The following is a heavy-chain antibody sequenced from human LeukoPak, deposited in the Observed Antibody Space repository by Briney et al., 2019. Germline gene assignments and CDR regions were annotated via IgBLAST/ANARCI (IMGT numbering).Heavy chain of an antibody. D-gene: IGHD6-19*01. J-gene: IGHJ2*01. CDR3: ARRPGSSGWYLWYFDL. CDR1: GYSFTSYW. Sequence: GESLKISCKGSGYSFTSYWIGWVRQMPGKGLEWMGIIYPGDSDTSYSPSFQGQVTISADKSISTAYLQWSSLKASDTAMYYCARRPGSSGWYLWYFDLWGRGTLVTVSS. V-gene: IGHV5-51*01. CDR2: IYPGDSDT.